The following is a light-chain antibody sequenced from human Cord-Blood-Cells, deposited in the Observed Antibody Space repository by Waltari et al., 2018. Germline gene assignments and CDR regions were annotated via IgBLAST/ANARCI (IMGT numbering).Light chain of an antibody. V-gene: IGLV2-23*01. CDR3: CSYAGSSTWV. Sequence: QSALTQPASVSGSPGQSITISCTGTSSDVGSYTLVSWYQQHPGKAPKLMIYEGSKRPSGVSKRFSGSKSGNTASLTISGLQAEDEAYYYCCSYAGSSTWVFGGGTKLTFL. CDR1: SSDVGSYTL. J-gene: IGLJ3*02. CDR2: EGS.